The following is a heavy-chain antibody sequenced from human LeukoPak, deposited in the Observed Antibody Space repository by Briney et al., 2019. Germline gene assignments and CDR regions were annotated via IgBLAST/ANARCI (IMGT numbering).Heavy chain of an antibody. CDR3: ARDGVGAKFDY. D-gene: IGHD1-26*01. Sequence: PGGSLRLSCAASGFTFSSYWMSWVRRAPGKGLEWVANIKQDGSEKYYVDSVKGRFTISRDNAKNSLYLQMNSLRGEDTAVYYCARDGVGAKFDYWGQGTLVTVSS. CDR1: GFTFSSYW. CDR2: IKQDGSEK. J-gene: IGHJ4*02. V-gene: IGHV3-7*01.